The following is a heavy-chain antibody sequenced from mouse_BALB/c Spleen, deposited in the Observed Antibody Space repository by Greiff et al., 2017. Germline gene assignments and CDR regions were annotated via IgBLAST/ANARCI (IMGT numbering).Heavy chain of an antibody. CDR1: GFTFSDYY. Sequence: EVQVVESGGGLVKPGGSLKLSCAASGFTFSDYYMYWVRQTPEKRLEWVATISDGGSYTYYPDSVKGRFTISRDNAKNNLYLQMSSLKSEDTAMYYCARDYYGYGGGFDYWGQGTTLTVSS. V-gene: IGHV5-4*02. J-gene: IGHJ2*01. CDR3: ARDYYGYGGGFDY. CDR2: ISDGGSYT. D-gene: IGHD1-2*01.